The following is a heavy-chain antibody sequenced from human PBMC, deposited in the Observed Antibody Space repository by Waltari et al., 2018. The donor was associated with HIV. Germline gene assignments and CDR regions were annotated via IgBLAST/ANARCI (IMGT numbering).Heavy chain of an antibody. J-gene: IGHJ6*02. CDR2: IYYSGST. Sequence: QVQLQESGPGLVKPSETLSLTCTVSGGSISSYYWSWIRQPPGKGLEWIGYIYYSGSTNYNPSLKSRVTISVDTSKNQFSLKLSSVTAADTAVYYCARDRLRSYYYGMDVWGQGTTVTVSS. D-gene: IGHD4-17*01. V-gene: IGHV4-59*01. CDR1: GGSISSYY. CDR3: ARDRLRSYYYGMDV.